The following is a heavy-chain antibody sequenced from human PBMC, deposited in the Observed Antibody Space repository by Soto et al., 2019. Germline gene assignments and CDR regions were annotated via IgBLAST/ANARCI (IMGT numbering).Heavy chain of an antibody. V-gene: IGHV3-64D*06. CDR3: VKLYSSGWRVFDY. Sequence: GGSLRLSCSASGFTFSSYAMHWVRQAPGKGLEYVSAISSNGGSTYYADSVKGRFTISRDNSKNTLYLQMSSLRAEDTAVYYCVKLYSSGWRVFDYWGQGPMVPVYS. D-gene: IGHD6-19*01. CDR1: GFTFSSYA. J-gene: IGHJ4*02. CDR2: ISSNGGST.